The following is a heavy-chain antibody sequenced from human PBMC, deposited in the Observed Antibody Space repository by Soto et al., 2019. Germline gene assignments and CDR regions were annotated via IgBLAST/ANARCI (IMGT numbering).Heavy chain of an antibody. CDR1: GFTFTEYA. V-gene: IGHV3-30-3*01. CDR3: ARASRSGYDTPTDY. CDR2: ISDDGSKK. Sequence: LRLSCAASGFTFTEYALQWVRQAPGKGLEWVAVISDDGSKKYYPVSVRGRFTISRDNSKNTIHLQLSSLRPDDTAVYFCARASRSGYDTPTDYWGQGTLVTVSS. J-gene: IGHJ4*02. D-gene: IGHD5-12*01.